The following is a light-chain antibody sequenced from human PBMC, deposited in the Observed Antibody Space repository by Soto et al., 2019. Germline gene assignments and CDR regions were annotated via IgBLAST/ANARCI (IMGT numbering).Light chain of an antibody. CDR1: DIGGRS. V-gene: IGLV3-21*02. J-gene: IGLJ2*01. CDR3: QVWTGSGDLL. CDR2: GDF. Sequence: SYELTQPPSVSVAPGQTAQITCGGSDIGGRSVHWYRQRPGQAPVLVVYGDFDRPLGIPDRISGSKSGNTATLTIRRVEAGDEADYYCQVWTGSGDLLFGGGTKVTVL.